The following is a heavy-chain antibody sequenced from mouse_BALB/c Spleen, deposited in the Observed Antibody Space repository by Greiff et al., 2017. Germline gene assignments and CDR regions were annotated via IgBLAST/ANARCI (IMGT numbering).Heavy chain of an antibody. CDR1: GFTFSNYW. V-gene: IGHV6-6*02. D-gene: IGHD2-4*01. CDR2: IRLKSNNYAT. Sequence: EVKVEESGGGLVQPGGSMKLSCVASGFTFSNYWMNWVRQSPEKGLEWVAEIRLKSNNYATHYAESVKGRFTISRDDSKSSVYLQMNNLRAEDTGIYYCTRDDYDGGFAYWGQGTLVTVSA. CDR3: TRDDYDGGFAY. J-gene: IGHJ3*01.